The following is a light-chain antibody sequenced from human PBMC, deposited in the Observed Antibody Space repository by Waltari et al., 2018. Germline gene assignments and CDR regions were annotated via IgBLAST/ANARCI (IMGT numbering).Light chain of an antibody. CDR2: GAS. CDR1: QSVTTY. V-gene: IGKV3-15*01. J-gene: IGKJ2*01. CDR3: QQYSDWPS. Sequence: EIVMTQSPDTLSVTPGERATLSCRASQSVTTYLAWYQQKPGQSPRLLIYGASTRTTGLPPRFTGSGSGTEFALTISSLQSDDFAIYYCQQYSDWPSFGQGPQLEI.